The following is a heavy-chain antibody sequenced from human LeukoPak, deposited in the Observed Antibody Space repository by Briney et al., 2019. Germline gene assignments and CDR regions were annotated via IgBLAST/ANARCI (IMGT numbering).Heavy chain of an antibody. CDR2: ILSDSGTTI. D-gene: IGHD6-19*01. CDR1: GFTFSSYT. CDR3: ARDPAEDSSGLSGY. Sequence: GGSLRLSCATSGFTFSSYTMNWVRQAPGRGLEWISSILSDSGTTIHYADSVKGRFTISRDNAKNSLSLQMKSLRVEDTAVYYCARDPAEDSSGLSGYWGQGTLVTVSS. V-gene: IGHV3-48*04. J-gene: IGHJ4*02.